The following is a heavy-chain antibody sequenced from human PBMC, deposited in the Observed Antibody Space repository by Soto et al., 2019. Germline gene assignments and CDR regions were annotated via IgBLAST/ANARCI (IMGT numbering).Heavy chain of an antibody. Sequence: GGFLRLSCAASGFTFSSYAMSWVRQAPGKGLEWVSAISGSGGSTYYADSVKGRFTISRDNSKNTLYLQMNSLRAEDTAVYYCAKDFEGVRIAVAGTVPYYFDYWGQGTLVTVSS. CDR2: ISGSGGST. J-gene: IGHJ4*02. CDR1: GFTFSSYA. CDR3: AKDFEGVRIAVAGTVPYYFDY. V-gene: IGHV3-23*01. D-gene: IGHD6-19*01.